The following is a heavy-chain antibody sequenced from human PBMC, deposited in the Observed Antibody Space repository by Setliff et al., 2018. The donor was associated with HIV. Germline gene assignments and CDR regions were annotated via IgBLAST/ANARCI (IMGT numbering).Heavy chain of an antibody. CDR1: GGTFSSYA. CDR3: ARDHCSSSGCYEYSYYGMDV. D-gene: IGHD2-2*01. V-gene: IGHV1-69*13. Sequence: GASVKVSCKASGGTFSSYAISWVRQAPGQGLEWMGGIIPIFGTANYAQKFQGRVTITADESTSTAYMELSSLRSEDTAVYYCARDHCSSSGCYEYSYYGMDVWGQGTTVTVSS. J-gene: IGHJ6*02. CDR2: IIPIFGTA.